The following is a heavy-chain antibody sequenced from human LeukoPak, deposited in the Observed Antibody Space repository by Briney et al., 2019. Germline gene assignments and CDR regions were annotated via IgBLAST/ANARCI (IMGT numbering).Heavy chain of an antibody. V-gene: IGHV3-21*01. CDR1: GFTFSSYS. CDR3: AKAGGDSSGYYPFDY. CDR2: ISSSSNYI. J-gene: IGHJ4*02. Sequence: GGSLRLSCAASGFTFSSYSMNWVRQAPGKGLEWVSSISSSSNYIYYADSVKGRFTISRDNSKNTLYLQMNSLRAEDTAVYYCAKAGGDSSGYYPFDYWGQGTLVTVSS. D-gene: IGHD3-22*01.